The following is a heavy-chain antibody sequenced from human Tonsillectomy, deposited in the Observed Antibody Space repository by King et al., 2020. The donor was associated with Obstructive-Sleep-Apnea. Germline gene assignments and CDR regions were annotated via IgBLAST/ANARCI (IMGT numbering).Heavy chain of an antibody. D-gene: IGHD3-16*01. CDR3: AREIVGGAFDI. J-gene: IGHJ3*02. CDR1: GFTFSTYG. CDR2: IWYDGSNK. Sequence: VQLVESGGGVVQPGRSLRLSCDASGFTFSTYGMHWVRQAPGKGLEWVAVIWYDGSNKNHVDSVKGRFTISRDNSKNTLYLNMNSLRGEDTAVYYCAREIVGGAFDIWGQGTLVTVSS. V-gene: IGHV3-33*01.